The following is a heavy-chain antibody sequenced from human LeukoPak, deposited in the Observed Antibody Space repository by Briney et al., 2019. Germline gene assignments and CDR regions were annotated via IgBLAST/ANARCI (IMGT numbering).Heavy chain of an antibody. Sequence: ASETLSLTCTVSGGSISSSSYYWGWIRQPPGKGLEWIGSIYYSGSTYYNPSLKSRVTISVDTSKNQFSLKLSSVTAADTAVYYCARDRYSSSWYAWPFDYWGQGTLVTVSS. J-gene: IGHJ4*02. CDR2: IYYSGST. D-gene: IGHD6-13*01. CDR1: GGSISSSSYY. CDR3: ARDRYSSSWYAWPFDY. V-gene: IGHV4-39*07.